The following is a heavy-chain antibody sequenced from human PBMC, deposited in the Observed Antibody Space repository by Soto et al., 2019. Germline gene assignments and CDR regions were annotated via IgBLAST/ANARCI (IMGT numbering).Heavy chain of an antibody. CDR3: ARALFPDVDIYAMDV. V-gene: IGHV3-33*01. J-gene: IGHJ6*02. Sequence: WGTLRLSCAASGFTFSDHAKHWVRQPPRKGREWVAIIWNDGSNKFYAGSVQGRFTISRDNSKSTVYLQMNTLSAEDTAVYYCARALFPDVDIYAMDVWGQGTTVTVSS. CDR1: GFTFSDHA. CDR2: IWNDGSNK. D-gene: IGHD5-12*01.